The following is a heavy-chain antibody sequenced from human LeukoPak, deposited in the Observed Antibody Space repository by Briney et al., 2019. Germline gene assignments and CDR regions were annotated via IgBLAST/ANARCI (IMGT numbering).Heavy chain of an antibody. D-gene: IGHD3-16*02. V-gene: IGHV4-34*01. CDR3: ARAGNTSLRY. CDR2: INHSGST. Sequence: SETLSLTCAVYGGSFSGYYWSWIRQPPGKGLEWIGEINHSGSTNYNPSLKSRVTISVDTSKNRFSLKLSSVTAADTAVYYCARAGNTSLRYWGQGTLVTVSS. J-gene: IGHJ4*02. CDR1: GGSFSGYY.